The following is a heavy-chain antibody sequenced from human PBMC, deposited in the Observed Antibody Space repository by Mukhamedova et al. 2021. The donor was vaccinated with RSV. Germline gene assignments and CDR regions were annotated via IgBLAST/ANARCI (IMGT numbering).Heavy chain of an antibody. J-gene: IGHJ3*02. CDR2: NSGSI. CDR3: AKESTFFGVVISPNAFDI. V-gene: IGHV3-9*01. Sequence: NSGSIGYADSVKGRFTISRDNAKNSLYLQMNSLRAEDTALYYCAKESTFFGVVISPNAFDIWGQGTMVTVSS. D-gene: IGHD3-3*01.